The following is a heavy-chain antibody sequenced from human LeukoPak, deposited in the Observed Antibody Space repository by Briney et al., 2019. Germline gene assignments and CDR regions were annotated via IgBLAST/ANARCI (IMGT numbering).Heavy chain of an antibody. D-gene: IGHD1-26*01. J-gene: IGHJ5*02. CDR1: GGSFSGYY. Sequence: SETLSLTCAVYGGSFSGYYWSWIRQPPGKGLEWSGEINHSGSTNYNPSLKSRVTISVDTSKNQFSLKLSSVTAADTAVYYCARGGDSGSYSWFDPWGQGTLVTVSS. CDR3: ARGGDSGSYSWFDP. V-gene: IGHV4-34*01. CDR2: INHSGST.